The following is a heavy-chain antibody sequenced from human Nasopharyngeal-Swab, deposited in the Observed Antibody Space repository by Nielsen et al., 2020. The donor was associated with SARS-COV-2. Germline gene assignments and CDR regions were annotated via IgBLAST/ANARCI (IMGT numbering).Heavy chain of an antibody. CDR1: GGSFSGYY. D-gene: IGHD3-22*01. J-gene: IGHJ4*02. Sequence: SETLSLTCAVYGGSFSGYYWSWIRQPPGKGLEWIGEINHSGSTNYNPSLKSRVTISVDTSKNQFSLKLSSVTAADTAVYYCARGSYYYDSSGYLKAWGYFDYWGQGTLVTVSS. CDR3: ARGSYYYDSSGYLKAWGYFDY. CDR2: INHSGST. V-gene: IGHV4-34*01.